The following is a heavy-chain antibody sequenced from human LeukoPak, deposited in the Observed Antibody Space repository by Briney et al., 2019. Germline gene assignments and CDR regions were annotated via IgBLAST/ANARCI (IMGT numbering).Heavy chain of an antibody. D-gene: IGHD2-15*01. CDR1: GFTFSSYA. Sequence: GGSMRLSSAASGFTFSSYAMSWVRQAPGKGLEWVSAISGSGGSTYYADSVKGRFTISRDNSKNTLYLQMNSLRAEDTAVYYCAKGTCSGGSCYRFDYWGPGTLVTVSS. CDR3: AKGTCSGGSCYRFDY. V-gene: IGHV3-23*01. J-gene: IGHJ4*02. CDR2: ISGSGGST.